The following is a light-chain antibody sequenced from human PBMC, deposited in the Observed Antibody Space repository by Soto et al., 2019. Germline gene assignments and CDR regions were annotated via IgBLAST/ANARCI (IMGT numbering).Light chain of an antibody. CDR2: EVS. CDR3: SSYSSVTTLWV. CDR1: SSDVGGYNY. Sequence: QSALTQPASVSGSPGQPITISCTGTSSDVGGYNYVSWYQQHPGKAPKLIIYEVSNRPSGVSNRFSGSKSGNTASLTVSGLQAEDEADYYCSSYSSVTTLWVFGGGTKLTVL. V-gene: IGLV2-14*01. J-gene: IGLJ3*02.